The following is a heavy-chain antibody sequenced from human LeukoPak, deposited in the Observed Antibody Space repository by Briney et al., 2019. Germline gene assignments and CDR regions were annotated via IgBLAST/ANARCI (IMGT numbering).Heavy chain of an antibody. D-gene: IGHD4-17*01. V-gene: IGHV3-23*01. Sequence: GGSLRLSCAASGFTFSSYAMSWVRLAPGKGLEWVSSMSGSGVSTYYADSVKGRFTISRDNSENTLYLQMNSLRAEDTAVYYCAKVVIGDYVFDAFDIWGQGTMVTVSS. CDR3: AKVVIGDYVFDAFDI. CDR2: MSGSGVST. J-gene: IGHJ3*02. CDR1: GFTFSSYA.